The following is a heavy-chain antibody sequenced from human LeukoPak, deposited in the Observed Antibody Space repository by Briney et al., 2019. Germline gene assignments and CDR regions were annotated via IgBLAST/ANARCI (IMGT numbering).Heavy chain of an antibody. CDR3: GAYRTLDDAFDI. V-gene: IGHV4-4*02. CDR2: RYHSGGT. Sequence: SETLSFTCAVSGGSINSPKSWSWVRQPPGKGLEWIGDRYHSGGTNYNPSLESRVTISVDTSKNQFSLELNSVTAADTAVYYCGAYRTLDDAFDIWGQGTLVTVSS. CDR1: GGSINSPKS. D-gene: IGHD3-16*01. J-gene: IGHJ3*02.